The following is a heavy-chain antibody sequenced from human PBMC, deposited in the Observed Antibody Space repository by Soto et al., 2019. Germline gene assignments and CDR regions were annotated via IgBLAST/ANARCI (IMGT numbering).Heavy chain of an antibody. J-gene: IGHJ5*01. D-gene: IGHD3-9*01. Sequence: QVQLVQSGAEVKKPGSSVKVSCKASAGTFSNYGISWVRQAPGQGLEWMGGLIPMFGTPNYAQKFQGSVTITADESTRTAYMDLSSLRSEDTAMYYCARQFLGDYDILTVKFQLGFDSWGQGTLVTVSS. CDR1: AGTFSNYG. V-gene: IGHV1-69*12. CDR2: LIPMFGTP. CDR3: ARQFLGDYDILTVKFQLGFDS.